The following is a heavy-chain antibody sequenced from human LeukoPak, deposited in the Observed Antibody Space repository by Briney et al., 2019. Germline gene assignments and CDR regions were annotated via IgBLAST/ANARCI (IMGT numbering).Heavy chain of an antibody. J-gene: IGHJ3*02. CDR1: GYTFTGYY. D-gene: IGHD2-2*01. CDR2: INPNSGGT. Sequence: ASVKVSCKASGYTFTGYYMHWVRQAPGQGLEWMGWINPNSGGTNYAQKFQGRVTMTRDTSISTAYMELSRLRSDDTAVYYCARTDDIVVVPAALGFAFDIWGQGTMVTVSS. CDR3: ARTDDIVVVPAALGFAFDI. V-gene: IGHV1-2*02.